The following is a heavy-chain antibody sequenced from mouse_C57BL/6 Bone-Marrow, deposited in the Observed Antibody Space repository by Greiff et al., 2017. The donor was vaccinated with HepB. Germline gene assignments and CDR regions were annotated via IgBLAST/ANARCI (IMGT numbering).Heavy chain of an antibody. Sequence: VQLQQPGAELVMPGASVKLSCKASGYTFTSYWMHWVKQRPGQGLEWIGEIDPSDSDTNYNQKFKGKSTLTVDKSSSTAYMQLSSLTAEDSAVYYCARGGNYDYDGAWFAYWGQGTLVTVSA. D-gene: IGHD2-4*01. CDR1: GYTFTSYW. CDR2: IDPSDSDT. V-gene: IGHV1-69*01. J-gene: IGHJ3*01. CDR3: ARGGNYDYDGAWFAY.